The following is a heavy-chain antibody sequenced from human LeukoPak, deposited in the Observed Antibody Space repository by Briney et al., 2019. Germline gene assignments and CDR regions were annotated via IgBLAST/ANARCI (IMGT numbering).Heavy chain of an antibody. Sequence: GGSLRLSCAASGFSFSIYAMSWVRQAPGKGLEWVSGVNGNGGSTSYADSVKGRFTIFRDNSKNTVYLQMNSLRVEDTAVYYCAKSLYGGCDYWGQGTVVTVSS. CDR1: GFSFSIYA. J-gene: IGHJ4*02. CDR3: AKSLYGGCDY. V-gene: IGHV3-23*01. D-gene: IGHD3-16*02. CDR2: VNGNGGST.